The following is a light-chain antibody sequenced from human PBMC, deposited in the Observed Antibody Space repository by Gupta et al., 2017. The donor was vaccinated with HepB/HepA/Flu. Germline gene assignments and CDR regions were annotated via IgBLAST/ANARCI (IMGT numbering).Light chain of an antibody. V-gene: IGLV2-14*03. CDR3: SSYTSSSTLV. Sequence: QSALTQPASVSGSPGQSITISCTGTSSDVGGYNYVPWYQQHPGKAPKLMIYDVSNRPSGVANRFSGSKSGNTASLTISGLEDEDEADYYCSSYTSSSTLVFGGGTKLTVL. J-gene: IGLJ3*02. CDR2: DVS. CDR1: SSDVGGYNY.